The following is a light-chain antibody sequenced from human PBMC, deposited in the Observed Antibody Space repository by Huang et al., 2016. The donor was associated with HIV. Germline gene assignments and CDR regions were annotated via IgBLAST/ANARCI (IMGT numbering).Light chain of an antibody. Sequence: DIQMTQSPSSLSASVGDRVIITCRASQAINTYLNWYHQKLGKAPKLLISAVSSLQIGLPSRFSGSGSGTDFTLTISSLQPEDFATYYCQQGFSTPYTFGQGTKVEI. CDR1: QAINTY. CDR2: AVS. CDR3: QQGFSTPYT. V-gene: IGKV1-39*01. J-gene: IGKJ2*01.